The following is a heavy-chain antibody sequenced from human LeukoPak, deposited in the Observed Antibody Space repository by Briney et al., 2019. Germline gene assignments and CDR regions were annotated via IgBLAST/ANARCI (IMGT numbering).Heavy chain of an antibody. Sequence: PGGSLRLSCTASGFTFYNYAMNWVRQAPGKGLEWVSTVSGSGSGTYYADSVTGRLTISRDNSKNTVYLQINSLRAEDTAVYYCAKVLHPYSRQPIFDYWGQGTLVTVSS. J-gene: IGHJ4*02. D-gene: IGHD1-1*01. V-gene: IGHV3-23*01. CDR3: AKVLHPYSRQPIFDY. CDR2: VSGSGSGT. CDR1: GFTFYNYA.